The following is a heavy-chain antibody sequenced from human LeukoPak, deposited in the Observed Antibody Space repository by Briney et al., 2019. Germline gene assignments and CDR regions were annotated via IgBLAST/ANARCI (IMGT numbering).Heavy chain of an antibody. CDR3: ARIAYYDILTGYSIDAFDI. D-gene: IGHD3-9*01. J-gene: IGHJ3*02. Sequence: SETLSLTCAVYGGSFSGYYWSWIRQPPGKGLEWIGEINHSGSTYYNPSLKSRVTISVDTSKNQFSLKLSSVTAADTAVYYCARIAYYDILTGYSIDAFDIWGQGTMVTVSS. CDR1: GGSFSGYY. V-gene: IGHV4-34*01. CDR2: INHSGST.